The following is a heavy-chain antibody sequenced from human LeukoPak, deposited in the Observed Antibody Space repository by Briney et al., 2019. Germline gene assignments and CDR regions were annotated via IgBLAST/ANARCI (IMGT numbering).Heavy chain of an antibody. CDR3: AKGSEWRSLVHFVD. CDR2: ISSSGSTI. J-gene: IGHJ4*02. V-gene: IGHV3-48*03. CDR1: GFTFSSYE. D-gene: IGHD3-3*01. Sequence: PGGSLRLSCAASGFTFSSYEMNWVRQAPGKGLEWVSYISSSGSTIYYADSVKGRFTISRDNARSTLYLQMSSLRAEDSAIYYCAKGSEWRSLVHFVDWGQGALVSVSS.